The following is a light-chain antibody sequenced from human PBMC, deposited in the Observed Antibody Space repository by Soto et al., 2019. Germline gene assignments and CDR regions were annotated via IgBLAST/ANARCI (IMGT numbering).Light chain of an antibody. CDR3: SSYISSSTFVV. V-gene: IGLV2-14*01. J-gene: IGLJ2*01. CDR2: EVS. Sequence: QSALTQPASVSGSPGQSITISCTGTSSDVGTYKYVSWYQQLPGKAPKLMIYEVSNRPSGVSNRFSGSKSGNTASLTISELQAEDEADYYCSSYISSSTFVVFGGGTKLTVL. CDR1: SSDVGTYKY.